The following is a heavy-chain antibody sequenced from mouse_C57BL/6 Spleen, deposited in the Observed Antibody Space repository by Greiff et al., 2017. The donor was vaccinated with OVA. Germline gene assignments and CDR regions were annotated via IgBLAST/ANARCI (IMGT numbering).Heavy chain of an antibody. V-gene: IGHV1-15*01. D-gene: IGHD1-1*01. J-gene: IGHJ3*01. CDR3: TREGTTVVEGVAY. CDR2: IDPETGGT. CDR1: GYTFTDYE. Sequence: QVQLQQSGAELVRPGASVTLSCKASGYTFTDYEMHWVKQTPVHGLEWIGAIDPETGGTAYNQKFKGKAILTADKSSSTAYMELRSLTSEDSAVYYCTREGTTVVEGVAYWGQGTLVTVSA.